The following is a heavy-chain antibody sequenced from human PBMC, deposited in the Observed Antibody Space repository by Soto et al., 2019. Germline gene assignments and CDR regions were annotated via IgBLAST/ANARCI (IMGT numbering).Heavy chain of an antibody. D-gene: IGHD3-22*01. CDR3: ARDLGYYDSSGYYCYYGMDV. J-gene: IGHJ6*02. V-gene: IGHV4-59*01. CDR1: GGSISSYY. CDR2: IYYSGST. Sequence: TLSLTCTVSGGSISSYYWSWIRQPPGKGLEWIGYIYYSGSTNYNPSLKSRVTISVDTSKNQFSLKLSSVTAADTAVYYCARDLGYYDSSGYYCYYGMDVWGQGTTVTVSS.